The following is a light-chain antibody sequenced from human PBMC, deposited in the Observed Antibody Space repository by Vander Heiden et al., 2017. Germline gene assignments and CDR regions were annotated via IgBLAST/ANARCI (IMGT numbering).Light chain of an antibody. V-gene: IGKV3-15*01. CDR1: QSVSSN. J-gene: IGKJ4*01. CDR3: QQYNNWPPGVT. Sequence: EIVMTQSPATLSVSPGERATLPCRASQSVSSNLAWYQQKPGQAPRLLIYGASTRATGIPARFSGSGSGTEFTLTISSLQSEDFAVYYCQQYNNWPPGVTFGGGTKVEIK. CDR2: GAS.